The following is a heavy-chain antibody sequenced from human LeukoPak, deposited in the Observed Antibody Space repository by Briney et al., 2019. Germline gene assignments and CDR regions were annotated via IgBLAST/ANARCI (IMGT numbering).Heavy chain of an antibody. CDR1: GFSVSRNY. CDR2: ISGSGGST. V-gene: IGHV3-23*01. D-gene: IGHD3-10*01. J-gene: IGHJ4*02. CDR3: AKDTMYYYGSGSYYGVFDY. Sequence: GGSLRLSCAASGFSVSRNYMTWVRQAPGEGLEWVSAISGSGGSTYYADSVKGRFTISRDNSKNTLYLQMNSLRAEDTAVYYCAKDTMYYYGSGSYYGVFDYWGQGTLVTVSS.